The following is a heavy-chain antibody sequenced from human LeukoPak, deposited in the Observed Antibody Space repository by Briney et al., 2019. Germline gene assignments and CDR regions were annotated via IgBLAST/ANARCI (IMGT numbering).Heavy chain of an antibody. CDR1: GGSISSHY. V-gene: IGHV4-59*11. J-gene: IGHJ5*02. D-gene: IGHD6-13*01. CDR2: IYYSGST. CDR3: AREKEGVYSSSWYVWFDP. Sequence: SETLPLTCTVSGGSISSHYWSWIRQPPGKGLEWIGYIYYSGSTNYNPSLKSRVTISVDTSKNQFSLKLSSVTAADTAVYYCAREKEGVYSSSWYVWFDPWGQGTLVTVSS.